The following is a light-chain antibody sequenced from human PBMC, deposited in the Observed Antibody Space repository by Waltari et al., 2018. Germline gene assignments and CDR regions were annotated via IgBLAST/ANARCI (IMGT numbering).Light chain of an antibody. Sequence: DIVMTQSPDSLVVSLGERATINCKSSQSVLYSSSNKNFLAWYQQKSGQPPKLLINWASTRASGVPDRFSGSGSGTDFTLTISGLQAEDVAVYYCQQYYSLPLTFGGGTKVEI. J-gene: IGKJ4*01. V-gene: IGKV4-1*01. CDR2: WAS. CDR3: QQYYSLPLT. CDR1: QSVLYSSSNKNF.